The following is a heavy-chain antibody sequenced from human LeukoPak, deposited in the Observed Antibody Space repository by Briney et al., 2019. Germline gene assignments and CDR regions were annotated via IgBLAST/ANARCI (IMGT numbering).Heavy chain of an antibody. Sequence: PGGSLRLSCAASGFTFSTYTMNWVRQAPGKGLEWVSSISTGSSYLYYADSVRGRFTIYRDKAKNSLYLQMNPLRAADTAVYYCARDRIAYYDKGGFDPWGQGTLVTVSS. CDR2: ISTGSSYL. J-gene: IGHJ5*02. CDR3: ARDRIAYYDKGGFDP. D-gene: IGHD3-22*01. CDR1: GFTFSTYT. V-gene: IGHV3-21*01.